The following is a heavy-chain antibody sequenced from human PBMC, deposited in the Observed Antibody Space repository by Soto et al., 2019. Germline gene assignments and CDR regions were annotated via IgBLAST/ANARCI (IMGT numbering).Heavy chain of an antibody. CDR1: GYTFTSYG. CDR2: IGAHNGNT. Sequence: QVQLVQSGAEVKKPGASVKVSCKASGYTFTSYGITWVRQAPGQGLEWMGWIGAHNGNTNYAHKLQGRVTLTIDTSASTAYMEVRSLRSDDTAVYYCASRHDFWSGPQSGLAVWGQGTTVTVSS. V-gene: IGHV1-18*01. CDR3: ASRHDFWSGPQSGLAV. D-gene: IGHD3-3*01. J-gene: IGHJ6*02.